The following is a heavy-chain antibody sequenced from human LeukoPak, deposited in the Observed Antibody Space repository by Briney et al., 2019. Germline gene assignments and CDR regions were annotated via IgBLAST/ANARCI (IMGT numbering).Heavy chain of an antibody. CDR1: GGSISSGSYY. CDR2: IYTSGST. J-gene: IGHJ3*02. D-gene: IGHD6-25*01. CDR3: ARASIAAAFGI. V-gene: IGHV4-61*02. Sequence: SETLSLTCAVSGGSISSGSYYWSWIRQPAGKGLEWIGRIYTSGSTNYNPSLKSRVTISVDTSKNQFSLKLSSVTAADTAVYYCARASIAAAFGIWGQGTMVTVSS.